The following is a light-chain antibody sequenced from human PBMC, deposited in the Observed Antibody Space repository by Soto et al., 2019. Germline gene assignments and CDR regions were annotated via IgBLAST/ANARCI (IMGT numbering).Light chain of an antibody. V-gene: IGKV3-20*01. J-gene: IGKJ4*01. CDR2: GAS. Sequence: EIVLTQSPGTLSLSPGDRATLSCRASQSLSSRYLAWYRQKPGQAPRLLIYGASNRGTGIPDRFSGSGSGTDFTLTISRLEPDDFAVYYCQQYSSSPPTFGGGTKVEIK. CDR1: QSLSSRY. CDR3: QQYSSSPPT.